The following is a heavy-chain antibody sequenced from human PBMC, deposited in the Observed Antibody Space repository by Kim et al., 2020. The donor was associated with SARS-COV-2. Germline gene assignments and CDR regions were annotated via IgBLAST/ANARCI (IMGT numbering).Heavy chain of an antibody. CDR3: AKSVRVGGVGDN. CDR1: GFTFSIYA. V-gene: IGHV3-23*01. D-gene: IGHD2-15*01. CDR2: ISGSGANT. Sequence: GGSLRLSCAASGFTFSIYAMSWVRQAPGKGLEWVSTISGSGANTYYVDSVKGRFTISRDNSKNTLYLQLNSLRVEDTALYYCAKSVRVGGVGDNWGQGTLVTVSS. J-gene: IGHJ4*02.